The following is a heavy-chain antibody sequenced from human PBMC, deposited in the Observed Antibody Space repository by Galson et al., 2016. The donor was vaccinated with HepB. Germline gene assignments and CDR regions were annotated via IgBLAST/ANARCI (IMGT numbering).Heavy chain of an antibody. J-gene: IGHJ3*02. V-gene: IGHV3-11*06. Sequence: SLRLSCAASGFTFSDYYMTWIRQAPGKGLQWVSYISSSSSYTSYADSVKGRSTISRDNAKNSLYLQMNSLRADDTAVYFCARPRAQPDDALDIWGQGTMVTVSS. CDR1: GFTFSDYY. CDR2: ISSSSSYT. CDR3: ARPRAQPDDALDI.